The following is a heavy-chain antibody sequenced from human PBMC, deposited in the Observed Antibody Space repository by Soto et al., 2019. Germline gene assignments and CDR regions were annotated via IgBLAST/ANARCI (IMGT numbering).Heavy chain of an antibody. Sequence: QVQLQQWGAGLLKPSETLSLTCAVYGGYFSGYYWNWIRQPAGKGLEWIGEINHSGSTKYTPSLKTRVTISVDTSKNQFSLKLSSVTAADTAVYYCARGWGTIFDYWGQGTLVTVSS. CDR3: ARGWGTIFDY. V-gene: IGHV4-34*01. D-gene: IGHD7-27*01. J-gene: IGHJ4*02. CDR2: INHSGST. CDR1: GGYFSGYY.